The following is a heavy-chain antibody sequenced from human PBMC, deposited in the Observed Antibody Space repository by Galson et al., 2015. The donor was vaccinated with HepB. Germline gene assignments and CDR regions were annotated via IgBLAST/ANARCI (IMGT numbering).Heavy chain of an antibody. CDR2: ISYTGTT. CDR3: VRDHNNYYFDS. D-gene: IGHD1-1*01. Sequence: ETLSLTCTVSGGSISTYFWTWIRQPPGKGLEWIGFISYTGTTNYNPSLKSRVTISLDTSNNQFSLKLSSVTAADTAVYYCVRDHNNYYFDSWGQGTLVTVSS. CDR1: GGSISTYF. J-gene: IGHJ4*02. V-gene: IGHV4-59*01.